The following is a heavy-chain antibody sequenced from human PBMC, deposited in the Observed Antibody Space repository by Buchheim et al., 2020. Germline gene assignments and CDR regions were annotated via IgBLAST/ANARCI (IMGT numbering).Heavy chain of an antibody. V-gene: IGHV1-46*01. CDR2: INPSGGST. J-gene: IGHJ6*02. CDR3: ARVGRSALRFLEWVLPYGMDV. Sequence: QVQLVQSGAEVKKPGASVKVSCKASGYTFTSYYMHWVRQAPGQGLEWMGIINPSGGSTSYAQKFQGRVTMTRDTSTSTVYMELSSLRSEYTAVYYCARVGRSALRFLEWVLPYGMDVWGQGTT. D-gene: IGHD3-3*01. CDR1: GYTFTSYY.